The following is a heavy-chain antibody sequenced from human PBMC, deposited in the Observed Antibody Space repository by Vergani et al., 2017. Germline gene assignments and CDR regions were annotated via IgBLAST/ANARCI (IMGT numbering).Heavy chain of an antibody. V-gene: IGHV3-21*01. CDR2: ISSSSSYI. CDR1: GFTFSSYS. Sequence: EVQLVESGGGLVKPGGSRRLSCAASGFTFSSYSMNWVRQAPGKGLEWVSSISSSSSYIYYADSVKGRFTISRDNAKKSLYLQMNSLRAEDTAVYYCARARYGSSGFDYWGQGTLVTVSS. D-gene: IGHD3-22*01. CDR3: ARARYGSSGFDY. J-gene: IGHJ4*02.